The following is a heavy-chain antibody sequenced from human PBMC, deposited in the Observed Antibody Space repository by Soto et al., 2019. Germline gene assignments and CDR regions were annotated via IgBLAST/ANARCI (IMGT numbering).Heavy chain of an antibody. CDR2: ISYDGSNK. Sequence: GGSLRLSCAASGFTFSSYGMHWVRQAPGKGLEWVAVISYDGSNKYYADSVKGRFTISRDNSKNTLYLQMNSLRAEDTAVYYCAKDFSFYFWSGYYTGGLFDYWGQGTLVTVSS. CDR3: AKDFSFYFWSGYYTGGLFDY. V-gene: IGHV3-30*18. CDR1: GFTFSSYG. J-gene: IGHJ4*02. D-gene: IGHD3-3*01.